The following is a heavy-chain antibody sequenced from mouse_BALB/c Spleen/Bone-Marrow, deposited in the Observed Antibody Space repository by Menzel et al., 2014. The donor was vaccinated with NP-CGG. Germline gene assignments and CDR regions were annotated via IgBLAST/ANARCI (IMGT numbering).Heavy chain of an antibody. V-gene: IGHV5-17*02. Sequence: DVMLVESGGGLVQPGGSRKLSCAASGFTFSSFGMHWVRQAPEEGLEWVAYISSGSSIIYYADTVKGRLTISRDDPKNTLFLQMTSLRSEDTAMYYCTRGGNWDDFDYWGQGTTLTVSS. D-gene: IGHD4-1*01. CDR1: GFTFSSFG. J-gene: IGHJ2*01. CDR3: TRGGNWDDFDY. CDR2: ISSGSSII.